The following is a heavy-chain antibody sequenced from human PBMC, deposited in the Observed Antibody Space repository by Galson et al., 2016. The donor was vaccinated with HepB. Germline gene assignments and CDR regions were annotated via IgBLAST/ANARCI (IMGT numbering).Heavy chain of an antibody. CDR2: VSGHAGST. V-gene: IGHV3-23*01. CDR3: AKANIIMVTLGVFLDT. D-gene: IGHD2-15*01. Sequence: SLRLSCAASGFPFNTYAMTWVRRAPGKGLEWVSGVSGHAGSTYYADSVKGRFAISRDNFKNTLYLQTNSLRADDTAVYYCAKANIIMVTLGVFLDTWGQGTLVTVSS. J-gene: IGHJ1*01. CDR1: GFPFNTYA.